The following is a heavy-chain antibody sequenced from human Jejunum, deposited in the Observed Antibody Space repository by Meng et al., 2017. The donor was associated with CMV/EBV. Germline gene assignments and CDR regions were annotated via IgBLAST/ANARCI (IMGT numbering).Heavy chain of an antibody. CDR1: GGSLSRSSPC. D-gene: IGHD1-1*01. Sequence: SGGSLSRSSPCWGWVRQPPGKGLEWIGSFYDSGINYYNPSLKSRVTISIHTSKNQFSLRLTSVTAADTAMYYCARQGSLYGERPFDYWGQGTLVTVSS. CDR2: FYDSGIN. CDR3: ARQGSLYGERPFDY. J-gene: IGHJ4*02. V-gene: IGHV4-39*07.